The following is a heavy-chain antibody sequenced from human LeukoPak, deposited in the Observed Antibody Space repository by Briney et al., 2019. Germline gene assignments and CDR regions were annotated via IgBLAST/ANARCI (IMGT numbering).Heavy chain of an antibody. V-gene: IGHV1-3*01. Sequence: ASVEVSCKASGYTFTSYAMHWVRQAPGQRLEWMGWINAGNGNTKYSQKFQGRVTITRDTSASTAYMELSSLRSEDTAVYYCALSGVSGTAPYYYYYGMDVWGQGTTVTVSS. CDR1: GYTFTSYA. D-gene: IGHD1-1*01. J-gene: IGHJ6*02. CDR2: INAGNGNT. CDR3: ALSGVSGTAPYYYYYGMDV.